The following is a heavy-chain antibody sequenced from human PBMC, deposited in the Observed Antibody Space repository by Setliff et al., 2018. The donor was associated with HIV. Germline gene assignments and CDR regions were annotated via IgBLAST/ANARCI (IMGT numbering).Heavy chain of an antibody. CDR3: VRDILMPGSTLYFDL. Sequence: PSETLSLTCSVSGGFITSHYWSWIRQTPGTGLEWIGQIYHSGYINYNPSLRSRVTLSLDVSSNQFSLKLYSVTPADAGVYFCVRDILMPGSTLYFDLWGRGALVTVPQ. J-gene: IGHJ2*01. V-gene: IGHV4-59*11. CDR1: GGFITSHY. D-gene: IGHD3-16*01. CDR2: IYHSGYI.